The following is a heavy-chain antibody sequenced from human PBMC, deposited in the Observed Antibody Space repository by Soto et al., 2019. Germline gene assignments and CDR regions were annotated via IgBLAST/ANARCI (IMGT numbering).Heavy chain of an antibody. D-gene: IGHD4-17*01. CDR1: GGSISSYY. V-gene: IGHV4-59*08. Sequence: QVQLQESGPGLVKPSETLSLTCTVSGGSISSYYWSWIRQPPGKGLEWIGYIYYSGSTNYNPSLRSRVTISVDTSKNQWSLKLSSVTAADTAVYYCARRYGYYLDYWGQGTLVTVSS. CDR2: IYYSGST. J-gene: IGHJ4*02. CDR3: ARRYGYYLDY.